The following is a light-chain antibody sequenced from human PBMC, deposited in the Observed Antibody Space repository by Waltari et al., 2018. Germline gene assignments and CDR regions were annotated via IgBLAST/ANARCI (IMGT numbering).Light chain of an antibody. CDR1: QSICSY. V-gene: IGKV1-39*01. J-gene: IGKJ5*01. CDR2: AAS. Sequence: DIQLTQSPSSLSASVGDRVTITCRASQSICSYLNWYQQKPGKAPKLLIYAASSLQSGVPSRFSSSGSGTDFTLTISSLQPEDFATYYCQQSYSTPPITFGQGTRLEIK. CDR3: QQSYSTPPIT.